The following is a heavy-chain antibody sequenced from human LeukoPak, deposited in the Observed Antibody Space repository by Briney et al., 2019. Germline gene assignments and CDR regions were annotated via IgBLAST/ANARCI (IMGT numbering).Heavy chain of an antibody. V-gene: IGHV4-34*01. D-gene: IGHD3-22*01. J-gene: IGHJ3*02. CDR1: GGSFSGYY. CDR2: IYHSGST. CDR3: ARRITMIVVVKNAFDI. Sequence: SETLSLTCAVYGGSFSGYYWSWIRQPPGKGLEWIGEIYHSGSTNYNPSLKSRVTISVDKSKNQFSLKLSSVTAADTAVYYCARRITMIVVVKNAFDIWGQGTMVTVSS.